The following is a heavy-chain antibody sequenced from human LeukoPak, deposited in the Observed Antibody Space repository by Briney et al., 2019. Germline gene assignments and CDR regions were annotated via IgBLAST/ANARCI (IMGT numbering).Heavy chain of an antibody. D-gene: IGHD5-24*01. CDR3: ANKYMATIASDGYFDY. J-gene: IGHJ4*02. CDR2: ISYDGSNK. CDR1: GFTFSSYG. Sequence: GGSLRLSCAASGFTFSSYGMHWVRQAPGKGLEWVAVISYDGSNKYYADSVKGRFTISRDNSKNTLYLQMNSLRAEDTAVYYCANKYMATIASDGYFDYWGQGTLVTVSS. V-gene: IGHV3-30*18.